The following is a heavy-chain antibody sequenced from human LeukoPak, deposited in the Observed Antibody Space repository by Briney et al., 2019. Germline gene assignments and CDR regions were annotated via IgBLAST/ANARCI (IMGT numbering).Heavy chain of an antibody. CDR2: ISGSGGST. CDR3: ALLAAAGKAPFDY. CDR1: GFTFSSYG. V-gene: IGHV3-23*01. Sequence: PGGSLRLSCAASGFTFSSYGMSWVRQAPGKGLEWVSAISGSGGSTYYADSVKGRFTISRDNSKNTLYLQMNSLRAEDTAVYYCALLAAAGKAPFDYWGQGTLVTVSS. D-gene: IGHD6-13*01. J-gene: IGHJ4*02.